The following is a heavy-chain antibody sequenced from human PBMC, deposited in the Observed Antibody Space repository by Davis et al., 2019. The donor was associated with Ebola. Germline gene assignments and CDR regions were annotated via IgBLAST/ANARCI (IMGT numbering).Heavy chain of an antibody. J-gene: IGHJ5*02. Sequence: GGSLRLSCAASGFTFSSYAMSWVRQAPGKGLEWVSAISGSGGSTYYADSVKGRFTISRDNSKNTLYVQMNSLRAEDTAVYYCATFTSIAARGRNWFDPWGQGTLVTVSS. D-gene: IGHD6-6*01. CDR1: GFTFSSYA. CDR3: ATFTSIAARGRNWFDP. CDR2: ISGSGGST. V-gene: IGHV3-23*01.